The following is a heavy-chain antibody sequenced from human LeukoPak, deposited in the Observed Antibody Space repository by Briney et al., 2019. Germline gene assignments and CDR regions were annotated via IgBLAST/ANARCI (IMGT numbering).Heavy chain of an antibody. J-gene: IGHJ5*02. V-gene: IGHV3-21*01. CDR1: GFTFSSYS. CDR3: ARDFRIAARPGWFDP. D-gene: IGHD6-6*01. Sequence: GGSLRLSCAASGFTFSSYSMNWVRQAPGKGLEWVSSISSSSSYIYYADSVKGRFTISRDNAKNSLYLQMNSLRAEDTAVYYCARDFRIAARPGWFDPWGQGTLVTVS. CDR2: ISSSSSYI.